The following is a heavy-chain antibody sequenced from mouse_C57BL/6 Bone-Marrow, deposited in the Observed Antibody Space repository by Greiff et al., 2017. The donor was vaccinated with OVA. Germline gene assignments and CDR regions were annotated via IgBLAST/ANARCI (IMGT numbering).Heavy chain of an antibody. CDR3: AIVVENWYFDV. V-gene: IGHV1-74*01. D-gene: IGHD1-1*01. CDR2: IHPSDSAT. Sequence: QVQLQQPGAELVKPGASVKVSCKASGYTFTSYWMHWVKQRPGQGLEWIGRIHPSDSATNYNQKFKGKATLTVDKSSSTAYMQLSSLTSEDSAVYYCAIVVENWYFDVWGTGTTVTVSS. CDR1: GYTFTSYW. J-gene: IGHJ1*03.